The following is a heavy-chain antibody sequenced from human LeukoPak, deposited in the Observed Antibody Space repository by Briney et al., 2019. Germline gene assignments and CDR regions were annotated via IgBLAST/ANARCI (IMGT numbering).Heavy chain of an antibody. V-gene: IGHV4-59*01. CDR2: IYYSGST. CDR3: ASTDYGDYDINY. Sequence: PSETLSLTCTVSGGSISSYYWSWIRQPPGKGLEWIGYIYYSGSTNYNPSLKSRVTISVDTSKNQFSLKLSSVTAADTAVYYCASTDYGDYDINYWGQGTLVTVSS. D-gene: IGHD4-17*01. CDR1: GGSISSYY. J-gene: IGHJ4*02.